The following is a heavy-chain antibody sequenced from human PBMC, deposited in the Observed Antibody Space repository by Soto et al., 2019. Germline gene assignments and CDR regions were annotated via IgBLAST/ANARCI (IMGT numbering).Heavy chain of an antibody. Sequence: SGTLSLTCTVSGGSMSRYYWTWIRQPPGKGLEWIGNIHYTGSTNYNPSLKSRVTILLGTSTSQFSLKVSSVTAADTGVYYCARDLTISSTDGPLDPWGHGTLVTVSS. CDR2: IHYTGST. CDR3: ARDLTISSTDGPLDP. CDR1: GGSMSRYY. D-gene: IGHD1-1*01. V-gene: IGHV4-59*01. J-gene: IGHJ5*02.